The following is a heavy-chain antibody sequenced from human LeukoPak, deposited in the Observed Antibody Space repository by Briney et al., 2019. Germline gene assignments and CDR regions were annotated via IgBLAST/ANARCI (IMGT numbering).Heavy chain of an antibody. V-gene: IGHV3-7*01. CDR1: GFSYNSDW. J-gene: IGHJ4*02. Sequence: GVLRLSWAASGFSYNSDWMDWVRQAPGKGLEWVANIKHDESEKNYLDSVKGRFTISRDNAQNSLYLQMNGLRVEDTAVYYCTRRLDDWGQGTLVTVSS. D-gene: IGHD3-16*01. CDR2: IKHDESEK. CDR3: TRRLDD.